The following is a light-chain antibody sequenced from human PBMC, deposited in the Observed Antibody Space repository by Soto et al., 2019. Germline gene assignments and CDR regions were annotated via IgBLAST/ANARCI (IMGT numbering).Light chain of an antibody. Sequence: QSVLTQPPSVSGAPGQRVTITCHGSRSNIGAGYDVHWYQQLPGTAPKLLIYGNSNRPSGVPDRFSGSKSGTSASLAITGLQAEDEADYYCQSYDSSLSVVVFGGGTKLTVL. CDR3: QSYDSSLSVVV. J-gene: IGLJ2*01. CDR1: RSNIGAGYD. CDR2: GNS. V-gene: IGLV1-40*01.